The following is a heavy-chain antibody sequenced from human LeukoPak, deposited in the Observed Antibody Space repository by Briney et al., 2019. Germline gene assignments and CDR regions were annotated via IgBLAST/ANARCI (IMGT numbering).Heavy chain of an antibody. J-gene: IGHJ4*02. CDR3: ARVGACSGGSCYEDS. CDR1: GGSISSYY. V-gene: IGHV4-59*01. CDR2: IYSGGST. Sequence: SETLSLTCIVSGGSISSYYWSWIRQSPGKGLEWIAYIYSGGSTNYNPPLKSRVTISVDTSKRHFSLKLKSVTAADTAVYYCARVGACSGGSCYEDSWGQGTLVTVSS. D-gene: IGHD2-15*01.